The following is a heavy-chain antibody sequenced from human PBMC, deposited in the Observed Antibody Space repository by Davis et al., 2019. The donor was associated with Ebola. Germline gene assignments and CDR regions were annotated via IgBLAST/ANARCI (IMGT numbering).Heavy chain of an antibody. Sequence: PGGSLRLSCAASGFTFSSYSMNWVRQAPGKGLEWVSYISSSSSTIYYADSVKGRFTISRDNAKNSLYLQMNSLRDEDTAVYYCARDGGFLEWLWANYYYYGMDVWGQGTTVTVSS. J-gene: IGHJ6*02. CDR3: ARDGGFLEWLWANYYYYGMDV. CDR1: GFTFSSYS. V-gene: IGHV3-48*02. D-gene: IGHD3-3*01. CDR2: ISSSSSTI.